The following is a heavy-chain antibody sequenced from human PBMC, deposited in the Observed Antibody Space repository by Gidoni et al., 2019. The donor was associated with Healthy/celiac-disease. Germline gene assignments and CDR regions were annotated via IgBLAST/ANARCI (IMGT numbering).Heavy chain of an antibody. V-gene: IGHV3-21*01. CDR1: GFTSSSYS. J-gene: IGHJ4*02. CDR3: ARDPYGGNSGGIFDY. D-gene: IGHD4-17*01. Sequence: EVQLVESGGGLVNPGGSLRLSCAASGFTSSSYSMNWVRQAPGKGREWVSSIRSSSSYIYYADSVKGRFTISRDNAKNSLYLQMNSLRAEDTAVYYCARDPYGGNSGGIFDYWGQGTLVTVSS. CDR2: IRSSSSYI.